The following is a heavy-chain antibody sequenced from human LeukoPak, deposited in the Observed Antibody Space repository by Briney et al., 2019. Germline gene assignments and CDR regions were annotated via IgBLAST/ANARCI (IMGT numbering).Heavy chain of an antibody. Sequence: PSETLSLTCTVSGGSISSSSYYWSWIRQHPGKGLEWIEYIYYSGSTYYNPSLKSRVTISVDTSKNQFSLKLSSVTAADTAVYYCARARAITGFLLYYFDYWGQGTLVTVSS. V-gene: IGHV4-31*03. CDR2: IYYSGST. D-gene: IGHD2-8*02. CDR3: ARARAITGFLLYYFDY. J-gene: IGHJ4*02. CDR1: GGSISSSSYY.